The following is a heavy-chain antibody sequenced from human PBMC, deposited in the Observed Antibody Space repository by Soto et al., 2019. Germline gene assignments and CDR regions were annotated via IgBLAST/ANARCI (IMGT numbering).Heavy chain of an antibody. Sequence: SETLSLTCTVSGGSISSYYWSWIRQPPGKGLGWIGYIYYSGSTNYNPSLKSRVTISVDTSKNQFSLKLSSVTAADTAVYYCARGANRLRYFDWLLYHWGQGTLVTVSS. D-gene: IGHD3-9*01. CDR1: GGSISSYY. J-gene: IGHJ4*02. V-gene: IGHV4-59*01. CDR3: ARGANRLRYFDWLLYH. CDR2: IYYSGST.